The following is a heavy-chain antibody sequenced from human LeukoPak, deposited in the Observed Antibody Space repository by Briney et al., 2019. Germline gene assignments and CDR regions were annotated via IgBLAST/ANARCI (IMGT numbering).Heavy chain of an antibody. J-gene: IGHJ3*02. CDR3: ASSPGGTAAFDI. CDR2: IYYSGST. CDR1: GGSISSGGYY. Sequence: SETLSLTCTVSGGSISSGGYYWSWIRQHPGKGLEWIGYIYYSGSTYYNPSLKSRVIISVDTSKNQFSLKLSSVTAADTAVYYCASSPGGTAAFDIWGQGTMVTVSS. D-gene: IGHD1-1*01. V-gene: IGHV4-31*03.